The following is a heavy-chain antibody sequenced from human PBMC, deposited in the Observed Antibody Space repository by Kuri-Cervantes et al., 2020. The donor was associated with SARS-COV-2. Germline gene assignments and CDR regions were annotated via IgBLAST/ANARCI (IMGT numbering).Heavy chain of an antibody. J-gene: IGHJ4*02. CDR3: ARAPGTAAY. CDR1: GFTFDDYA. D-gene: IGHD6-25*01. Sequence: SLRLSCAASGFTFDDYAMHWVRQAPGKGLEWVSGINWNSGSIGYADSVKGRFTISRDNAKNSLYLQMNSLSAEDTAVYYCARAPGTAAYWGQGTLVTVSS. V-gene: IGHV3-9*01. CDR2: INWNSGSI.